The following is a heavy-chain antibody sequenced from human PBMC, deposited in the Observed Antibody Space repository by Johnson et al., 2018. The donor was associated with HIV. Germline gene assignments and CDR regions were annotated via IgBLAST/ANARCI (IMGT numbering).Heavy chain of an antibody. V-gene: IGHV3-23*04. J-gene: IGHJ3*02. CDR3: AVGIQLWFASEGDAFDI. D-gene: IGHD5-18*01. Sequence: VQLVESGGGLVQRGGSMRLSCAASGFTFNTYVMNWVRQAPGKGLEWVSLIAASGDSTYYADSVRGRFTISRDNSKNTLYLQMNSLRAEDTAVYYCAVGIQLWFASEGDAFDIWGQGAMVSVSS. CDR1: GFTFNTYV. CDR2: IAASGDST.